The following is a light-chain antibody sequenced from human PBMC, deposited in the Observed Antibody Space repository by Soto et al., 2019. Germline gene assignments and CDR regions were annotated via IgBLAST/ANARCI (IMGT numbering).Light chain of an antibody. Sequence: EIVLTQSPGTLSLSPGERATLSCRASQSVSNSYLAWYQQKPGQAPRLLIYGASSRATGIPDRLSGSGSGTDFTLTITRLEPEDFAVYFCQEYGSSWTFGQGTKVEIK. V-gene: IGKV3-20*01. CDR3: QEYGSSWT. CDR1: QSVSNSY. J-gene: IGKJ1*01. CDR2: GAS.